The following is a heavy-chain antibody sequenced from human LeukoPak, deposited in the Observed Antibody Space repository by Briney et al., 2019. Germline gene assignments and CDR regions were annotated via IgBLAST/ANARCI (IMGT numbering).Heavy chain of an antibody. CDR3: ARDRGIAVAGYYYYYYMDV. J-gene: IGHJ6*03. V-gene: IGHV4-59*01. D-gene: IGHD6-19*01. CDR2: IYYSGST. Sequence: SETLSLTCTVSGGSISSYYWSWIRQPPGKGLEWIGYIYYSGSTNYNPSLKSRVTISVDTSKNQFSLKLSSVTAADTAVYYCARDRGIAVAGYYYYYYMDVWGKGTTVTVSS. CDR1: GGSISSYY.